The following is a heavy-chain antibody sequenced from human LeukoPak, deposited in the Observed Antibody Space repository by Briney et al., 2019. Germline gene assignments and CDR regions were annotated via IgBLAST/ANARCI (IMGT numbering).Heavy chain of an antibody. CDR2: VYYSGNT. CDR3: ASLKRGESNWGSSYYFDY. J-gene: IGHJ4*02. V-gene: IGHV4-39*01. D-gene: IGHD7-27*01. Sequence: LEALSPTCTVSGGSISSRSYYWGWIRQPPGKGLEWIGNVYYSGNTYYNPSLKSRVTISVDTSKNQFSLKLNSVTAADTAVYYCASLKRGESNWGSSYYFDYWGQGTLVTVSS. CDR1: GGSISSRSYY.